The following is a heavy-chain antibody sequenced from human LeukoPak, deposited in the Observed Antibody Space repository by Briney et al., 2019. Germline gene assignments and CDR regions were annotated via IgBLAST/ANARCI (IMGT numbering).Heavy chain of an antibody. CDR2: IIPILGIA. CDR1: GGTFSSYA. Sequence: GASVKVSCKASGGTFSSYAISWVRQAPGQGLEWMGRIIPILGIANYAQQFQGRVTITPDKSTSTAYMELSSLRSEDTAVYYCARHGSTRFGELGFDYWGQGTLVTVSS. D-gene: IGHD3-10*02. CDR3: ARHGSTRFGELGFDY. V-gene: IGHV1-69*04. J-gene: IGHJ4*02.